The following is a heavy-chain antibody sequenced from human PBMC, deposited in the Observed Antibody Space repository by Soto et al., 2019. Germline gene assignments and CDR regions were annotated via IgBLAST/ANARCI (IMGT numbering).Heavy chain of an antibody. CDR3: ARSGDNYNRLDY. CDR2: SSNSGTFS. Sequence: PGGSLRLSCEGSGFTFSDYYISWIRQAPGKGLEWISYSSNSGTFSRYADSVKGRFSISRDNTKNLLYLQMNSLRDEETAVYYCARSGDNYNRLDYWGQGTPVTVSS. V-gene: IGHV3-11*06. CDR1: GFTFSDYY. J-gene: IGHJ4*02. D-gene: IGHD1-1*01.